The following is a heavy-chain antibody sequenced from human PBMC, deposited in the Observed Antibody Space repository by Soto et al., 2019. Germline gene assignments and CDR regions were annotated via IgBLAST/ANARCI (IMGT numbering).Heavy chain of an antibody. V-gene: IGHV1-69*13. D-gene: IGHD3-3*01. Sequence: ASVKVSCKASGGTFSSYAISWVRQAPGQGLEWMGGIIPIFGTANYAQKFQGRVTITADESTSTAYMELSSLRSEDTAVYYCARDWAQPLLRFLERSENYYYYGMDVWGQGTTVTVSS. CDR2: IIPIFGTA. CDR3: ARDWAQPLLRFLERSENYYYYGMDV. J-gene: IGHJ6*02. CDR1: GGTFSSYA.